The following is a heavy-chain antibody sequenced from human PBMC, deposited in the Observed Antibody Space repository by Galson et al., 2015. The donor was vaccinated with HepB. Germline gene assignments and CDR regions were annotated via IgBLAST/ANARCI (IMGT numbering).Heavy chain of an antibody. D-gene: IGHD6-13*01. V-gene: IGHV1-24*01. CDR1: GYTLSELS. CDR2: FDPEHGET. J-gene: IGHJ6*03. CDR3: ATVGYSSSWYLAPGSPLYYMDV. Sequence: SVKVSCKVSGYTLSELSMHWVRQAPGKGLEWMGGFDPEHGETIYAQKLQGRVTMTEDTSTDTAYMDLSSLRSEDTAVYYCATVGYSSSWYLAPGSPLYYMDVWGKGTTVTVSS.